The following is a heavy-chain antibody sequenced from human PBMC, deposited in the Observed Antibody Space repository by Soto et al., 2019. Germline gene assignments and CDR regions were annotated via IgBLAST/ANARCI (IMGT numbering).Heavy chain of an antibody. V-gene: IGHV1-18*04. CDR1: RYTLTAFS. CDR2: ISAYNGNT. Sequence: ASLTFSCKGARYTLTAFSIQCVRPAPGQGLEWMGWISAYNGNTNYAQKLQGRVTMTTDTSTSTAYMELRSLRSDDTAVYYCARGGTTYYDFWSGYYYTYYFDYWGQGTLVNLSS. J-gene: IGHJ4*02. CDR3: ARGGTTYYDFWSGYYYTYYFDY. D-gene: IGHD3-3*01.